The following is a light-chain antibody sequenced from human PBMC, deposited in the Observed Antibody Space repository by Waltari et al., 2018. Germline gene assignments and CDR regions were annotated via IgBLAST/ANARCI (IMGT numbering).Light chain of an antibody. CDR3: QHYNSFPWT. V-gene: IGKV1-5*03. CDR2: KAS. Sequence: DIQMTQSPSTLSASVGDRVTITCRASQSISSWLAWYQQKPGKAPKFLIYKASNLESGVPARFSGSGSGTEFTLTISSLQPDDFATYYCQHYNSFPWTVGQGTKVEIK. CDR1: QSISSW. J-gene: IGKJ1*01.